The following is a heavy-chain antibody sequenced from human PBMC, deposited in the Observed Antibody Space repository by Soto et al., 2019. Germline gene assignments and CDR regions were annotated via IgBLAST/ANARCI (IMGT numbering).Heavy chain of an antibody. J-gene: IGHJ5*01. CDR3: VRTPTSPRRFDS. V-gene: IGHV4-61*01. Sequence: VQLQESGPGLVKPSETLSLTCTVSGGSVSSGRYYWSWIRQPPGKGLEWIGYIYYSGLTNYSPSLKSRVAISIDTSKNQFSLILSSVTAADTAVYYCVRTPTSPRRFDSWGQGTLLTVSS. D-gene: IGHD2-15*01. CDR1: GGSVSSGRYY. CDR2: IYYSGLT.